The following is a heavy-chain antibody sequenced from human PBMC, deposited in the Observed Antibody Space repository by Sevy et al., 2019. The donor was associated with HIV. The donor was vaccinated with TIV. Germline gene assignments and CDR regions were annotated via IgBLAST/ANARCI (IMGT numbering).Heavy chain of an antibody. CDR2: ISRTSSYT. CDR3: ASGFRCSGGGCYSFDY. D-gene: IGHD2-15*01. J-gene: IGHJ4*02. Sequence: GGSLRLSCAASGFTFSDYYMSWIRQAPGKGLEWVSYISRTSSYTNYADSVKGRFTISRDNAKNSLYLQMNSLRAEDTAVYYCASGFRCSGGGCYSFDYWGQGTLVTVSS. V-gene: IGHV3-11*06. CDR1: GFTFSDYY.